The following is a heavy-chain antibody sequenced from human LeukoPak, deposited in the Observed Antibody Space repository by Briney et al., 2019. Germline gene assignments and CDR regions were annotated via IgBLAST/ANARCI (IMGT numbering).Heavy chain of an antibody. CDR1: GFTFSSYG. J-gene: IGHJ4*02. CDR3: ARDRGLRYVDY. D-gene: IGHD3-9*01. CDR2: IWYDGSNK. Sequence: GGSLRLSCAASGFTFSSYGMHWVRQAPGKGLEWVAVIWYDGSNKYYADSVKGRFTISRDNSKNTLYLQMNSLRAEDTAVYYCARDRGLRYVDYWGQGTLVTVSS. V-gene: IGHV3-33*01.